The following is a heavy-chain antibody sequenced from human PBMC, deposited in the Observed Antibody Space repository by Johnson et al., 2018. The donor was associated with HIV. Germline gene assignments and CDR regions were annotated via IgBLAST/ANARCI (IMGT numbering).Heavy chain of an antibody. Sequence: QMLLVESGGGLVKPGGSLRLSCAASGFTFSSYAMHWVRQAPGKGLEWVAVISYDGSNKYYADSVKGRFTISRDNSKNTLYLQMNSLRAEDTAVYYCAREGIAVAKVLAFDIWGQGTMVTVSS. CDR3: AREGIAVAKVLAFDI. J-gene: IGHJ3*02. CDR1: GFTFSSYA. CDR2: ISYDGSNK. V-gene: IGHV3-30*04. D-gene: IGHD6-19*01.